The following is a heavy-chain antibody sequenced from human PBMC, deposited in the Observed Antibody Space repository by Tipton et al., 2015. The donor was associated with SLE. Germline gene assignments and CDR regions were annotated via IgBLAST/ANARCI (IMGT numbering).Heavy chain of an antibody. V-gene: IGHV1-24*01. D-gene: IGHD2-2*01. CDR2: FDPEDGET. CDR3: ALGKCSYTSCPKIDAHDL. Sequence: QSGAEVKKPGASVKVSCKVSGYTFTELSIHWVRQAPGKGPEWMGTFDPEDGETIYAQKFQGRVTVTEDTATETTYMKLNRLRSEDTTVYYCALGKCSYTSCPKIDAHDLWGPGSMVTDSS. CDR1: GYTFTELS. J-gene: IGHJ3*01.